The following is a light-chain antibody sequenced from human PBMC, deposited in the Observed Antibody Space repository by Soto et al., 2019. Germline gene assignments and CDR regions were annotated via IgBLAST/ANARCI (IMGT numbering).Light chain of an antibody. CDR3: QHCDTYWA. CDR1: QSVSSW. Sequence: DIQMTQSPSSLSASVGDTVTINCRANQSVSSWLAWYQQKPGQTPKLLIYDASTLETGVPSRFAGSEAETEFTLTISGLQPDDFATYYCQHCDTYWAFGQGTKVEVE. CDR2: DAS. J-gene: IGKJ1*01. V-gene: IGKV1-5*01.